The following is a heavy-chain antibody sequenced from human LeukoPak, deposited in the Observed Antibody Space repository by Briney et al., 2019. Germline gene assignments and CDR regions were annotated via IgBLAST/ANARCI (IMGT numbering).Heavy chain of an antibody. V-gene: IGHV1-18*01. CDR2: ISAYNGNT. CDR1: GYTFTSYG. D-gene: IGHD3-22*01. CDR3: ARSYYDSSGYWNKDYFDY. Sequence: ASVKVSCKASGYTFTSYGISWVRQAPGQGLEWMGWISAYNGNTNYAQKLQGRVTMTTDTPTSTAYMELRSLRSDDTAVYYCARSYYDSSGYWNKDYFDYWGQGTLVTVSS. J-gene: IGHJ4*02.